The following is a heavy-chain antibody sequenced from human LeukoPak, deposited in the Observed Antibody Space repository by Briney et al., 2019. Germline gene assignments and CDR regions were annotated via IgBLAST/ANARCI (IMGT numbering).Heavy chain of an antibody. D-gene: IGHD6-6*01. CDR1: GFTFSSYS. CDR2: ISSSSSYI. CDR3: ARNRAARKGTFDY. Sequence: PGGSLRLSCAASGFTFSSYSMNWVRQAPGKGLEWVSSISSSSSYIYYADSVKGRFTISRENAKNSLYLQMTSLRAEDTAVYYCARNRAARKGTFDYWGQGTLVTVSS. J-gene: IGHJ4*02. V-gene: IGHV3-21*01.